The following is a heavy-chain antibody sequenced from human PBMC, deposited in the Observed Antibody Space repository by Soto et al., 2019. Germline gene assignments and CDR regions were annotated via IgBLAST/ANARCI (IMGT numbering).Heavy chain of an antibody. Sequence: EVPLVQSGGGLVQPGGSVTLSCAASGFTFSGSVIHWVRQASGRGLEWVGRIRARVNNFATAYAASVKGRFTMSRDDSKSTAYLQMNSLKSEDTSVYYCVTGAAGTLRLDPWGQGTLVSVSS. CDR3: VTGAAGTLRLDP. CDR1: GFTFSGSV. D-gene: IGHD1-26*01. J-gene: IGHJ5*02. V-gene: IGHV3-73*01. CDR2: IRARVNNFAT.